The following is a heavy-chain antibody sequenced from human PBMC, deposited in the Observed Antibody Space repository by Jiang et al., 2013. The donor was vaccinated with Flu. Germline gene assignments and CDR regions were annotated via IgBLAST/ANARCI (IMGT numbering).Heavy chain of an antibody. Sequence: VQLLESGGGLVQAGGSLTLSCKGSGFTFSSHTMNWVRQAPGKGLQWVASASGSSSYINYAESMKGRFTISRNNARSSLYLQMDSLRVADTAVYYCVRGKSNVPGRDDWFDSWGQGSLVTVSS. CDR1: GFTFSSHT. V-gene: IGHV3-21*06. CDR2: ASGSSSYI. CDR3: VRGKSNVPGRDDWFDS. J-gene: IGHJ5*01.